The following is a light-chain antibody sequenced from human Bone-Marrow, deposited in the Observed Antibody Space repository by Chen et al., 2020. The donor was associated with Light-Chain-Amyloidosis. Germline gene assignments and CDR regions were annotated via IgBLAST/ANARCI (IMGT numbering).Light chain of an antibody. Sequence: SYVLTQPSSVSVAPGQTATIACGGTNIGSTSVHWYQQTPGQAPLLVVYDDSDRPSGIPERLSGSNSGNTAILTISRVEAGDEADYYCQVWDRSSDRPVFGGGTKLTVL. J-gene: IGLJ3*02. V-gene: IGLV3-21*02. CDR1: NIGSTS. CDR2: DDS. CDR3: QVWDRSSDRPV.